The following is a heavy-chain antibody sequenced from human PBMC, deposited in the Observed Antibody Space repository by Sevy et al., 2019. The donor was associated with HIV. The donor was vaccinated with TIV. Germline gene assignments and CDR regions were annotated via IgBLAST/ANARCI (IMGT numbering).Heavy chain of an antibody. D-gene: IGHD6-13*01. CDR3: ARDXYSSSXYEXGIFDX. J-gene: IGHJ4*02. V-gene: IGHV1-46*01. CDR2: INPSGGST. CDR1: GXTFTSYY. Sequence: ASVKVSCKAXGXTFTSYYMHWVRQAPGQGLEWMGIINPSGGSTSYAQKFQGRVTMTRDTSTSTVYMELSSLRSEDTAVXYCARDXYSSSXYEXGIFDXXGQGTLVTVSS.